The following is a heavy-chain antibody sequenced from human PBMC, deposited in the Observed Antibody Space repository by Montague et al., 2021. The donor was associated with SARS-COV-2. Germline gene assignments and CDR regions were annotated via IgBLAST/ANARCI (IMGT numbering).Heavy chain of an antibody. CDR2: IYYSGST. D-gene: IGHD6-19*01. J-gene: IGHJ3*02. CDR3: ARGSGWTGNAFDI. V-gene: IGHV4-59*01. Sequence: SETLSLTCTVSGGSISSYYWSWIRRPPGKGLEWIGYIYYSGSTNYNPSLKSRVTISVDTSKNQFSLKLSSVTAADTAVYYCARGSGWTGNAFDIWGQGTMVTVSS. CDR1: GGSISSYY.